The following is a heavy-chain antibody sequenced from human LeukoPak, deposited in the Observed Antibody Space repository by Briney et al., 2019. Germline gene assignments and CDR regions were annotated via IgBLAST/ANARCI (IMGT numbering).Heavy chain of an antibody. CDR1: GFTFSENW. D-gene: IGHD6-13*01. CDR2: INRDGGLT. J-gene: IGHJ3*01. CDR3: AREEHRLAEAGTSAFDL. Sequence: PGGSLRLSCVASGFTFSENWMLWVRQAPGKGLAWVSHINRDGGLTNYADSVKGRFTISRDNARNTVYLQMSSLRVEDTAIYFCAREEHRLAEAGTSAFDLGGQGTLVTVSP. V-gene: IGHV3-74*01.